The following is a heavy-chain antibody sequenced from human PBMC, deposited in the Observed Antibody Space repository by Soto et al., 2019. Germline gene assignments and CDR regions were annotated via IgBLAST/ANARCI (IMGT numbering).Heavy chain of an antibody. CDR1: GFKFRSHA. CDR3: AKDQDTSGYYSVGD. CDR2: ISFDGSSQ. D-gene: IGHD3-22*01. V-gene: IGHV3-30-3*01. Sequence: QVQLVESGGGVVQPGRSLRLSCAASGFKFRSHAMHWVRQAPGQGLEWVAVISFDGSSQYYADFVKGRFTVSRDNSKTTLYLQLNSLRAEDTALYFCAKDQDTSGYYSVGDWGRGPLVTVSS. J-gene: IGHJ4*02.